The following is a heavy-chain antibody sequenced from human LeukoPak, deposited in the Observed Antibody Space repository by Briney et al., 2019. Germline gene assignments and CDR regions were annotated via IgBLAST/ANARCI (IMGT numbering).Heavy chain of an antibody. CDR2: ISGSGGST. Sequence: GGSLRLSCAASGFTFSSYAMSWVRQAPGKGLEWVSAISGSGGSTYYADSVKGRFTISRDKSKNTLYLQMNSLRAEDTAVYYCARGAPSVVVTAVGYWGQGTLVTVSS. D-gene: IGHD2-21*02. V-gene: IGHV3-23*01. CDR3: ARGAPSVVVTAVGY. CDR1: GFTFSSYA. J-gene: IGHJ4*02.